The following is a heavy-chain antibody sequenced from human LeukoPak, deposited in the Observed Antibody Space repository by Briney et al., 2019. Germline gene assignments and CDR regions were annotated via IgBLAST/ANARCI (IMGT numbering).Heavy chain of an antibody. J-gene: IGHJ5*02. CDR3: ARSDSSSRDWFDP. CDR2: IYPGDSET. Sequence: GESLKISCKGSGYSFTNSWITWVRQMPGKGLEWMGIIYPGDSETRYSPSFQGQVTISADKSINTAYLQWSSLKASDTAVYYCARSDSSSRDWFDPWGQGTLVTVSS. CDR1: GYSFTNSW. D-gene: IGHD6-13*01. V-gene: IGHV5-51*01.